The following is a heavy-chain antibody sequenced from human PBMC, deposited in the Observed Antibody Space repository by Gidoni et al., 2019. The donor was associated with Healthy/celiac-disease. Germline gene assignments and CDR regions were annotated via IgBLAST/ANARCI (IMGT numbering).Heavy chain of an antibody. V-gene: IGHV2-70*15. CDR2: IDWDDDK. CDR1: GFSLSTSGMC. CDR3: ARAIAAPWMDI. Sequence: HVSLMASGPAPVRPTQNLTLTSPLSGFSLSTSGMCVGWTRQPPGKALEWLARIDWDDDKYYSTSLKTRLTISKDTYKNQVVLTMTNMDPVDTATYYCARAIAAPWMDIWGQGTMVTVSS. D-gene: IGHD6-6*01. J-gene: IGHJ3*02.